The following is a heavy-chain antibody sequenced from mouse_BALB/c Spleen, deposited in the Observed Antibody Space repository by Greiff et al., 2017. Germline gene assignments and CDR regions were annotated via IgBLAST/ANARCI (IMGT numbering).Heavy chain of an antibody. D-gene: IGHD1-2*01. CDR3: TILRLRKGVLDY. CDR2: INPSNGGT. J-gene: IGHJ2*01. V-gene: IGHV1S16*01. Sequence: VQLQQSGAELVKPGASVKLSCKASGYTFTSYYMYWVKQRPGQGLEWIGEINPSNGGTNFNEKFKSKATLTVDKSSSTAYMQLSSLTSEDSAVYYCTILRLRKGVLDYWGQGTTLTVSS. CDR1: GYTFTSYY.